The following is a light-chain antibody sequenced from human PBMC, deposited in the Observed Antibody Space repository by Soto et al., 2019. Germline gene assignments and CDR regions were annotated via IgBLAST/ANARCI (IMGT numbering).Light chain of an antibody. CDR1: QSVSNND. CDR3: QQDGSSPPWT. J-gene: IGKJ1*01. V-gene: IGKV3-20*01. Sequence: EILLTQSPGTLSLSPGERGTLSCRASQSVSNNDLAWFQHKPGQAPRLLIFGASTRATGIPDRFSGSGSGTRFTLTIRSLEPENVALYYCQQDGSSPPWTFGQGTQVDIK. CDR2: GAS.